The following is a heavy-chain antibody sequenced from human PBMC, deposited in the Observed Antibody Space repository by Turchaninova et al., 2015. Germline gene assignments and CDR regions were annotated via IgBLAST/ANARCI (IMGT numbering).Heavy chain of an antibody. Sequence: QVRLQQWGAGLVKPSETLSLTCAVYGGSFSDYSWTWIRQPPGKGLEWIGKINHGGGTKYNPSLKSRVTISIDTSKNQFSLKLNSVTAADTAVYYCASARMIFSAGDSPDAFDIWGRGTLVTVSS. J-gene: IGHJ3*02. CDR1: GGSFSDYS. CDR3: ASARMIFSAGDSPDAFDI. V-gene: IGHV4-34*01. CDR2: INHGGGT. D-gene: IGHD3-9*01.